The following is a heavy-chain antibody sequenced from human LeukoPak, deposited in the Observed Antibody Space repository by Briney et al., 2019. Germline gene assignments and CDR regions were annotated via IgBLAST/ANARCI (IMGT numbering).Heavy chain of an antibody. CDR3: AKAGAVDDFWKPGYFDY. D-gene: IGHD3-3*01. Sequence: GGSLRLSCAASGFTFDDYAMHWVRQAPGKGLEWVSGISWNSGSIGYADSVKGRFTISRDNAKNSLYLQMNSLRAEDMALYYCAKAGAVDDFWKPGYFDYWGQGTLVTVSS. J-gene: IGHJ4*02. CDR1: GFTFDDYA. V-gene: IGHV3-9*03. CDR2: ISWNSGSI.